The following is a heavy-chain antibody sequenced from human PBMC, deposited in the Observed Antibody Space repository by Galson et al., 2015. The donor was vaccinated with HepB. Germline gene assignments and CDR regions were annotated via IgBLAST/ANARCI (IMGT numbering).Heavy chain of an antibody. D-gene: IGHD3-10*01. Sequence: SVKVSCKASGYTFTTSAIHWVRQAPGQRLEWMGWINAGNGNTKYSQKFQGRVTIARDTSASTASMELSSLRAEDTAVYYCAKGRLWFGELLKSMDVWGKGTTVTVSP. J-gene: IGHJ6*04. CDR1: GYTFTTSA. V-gene: IGHV1-3*01. CDR2: INAGNGNT. CDR3: AKGRLWFGELLKSMDV.